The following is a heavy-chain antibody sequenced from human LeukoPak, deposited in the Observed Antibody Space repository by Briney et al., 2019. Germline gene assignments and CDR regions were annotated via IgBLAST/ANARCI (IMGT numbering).Heavy chain of an antibody. CDR3: ARARNDYDSNGFSLLDY. V-gene: IGHV3-33*08. D-gene: IGHD3-22*01. J-gene: IGHJ4*02. Sequence: GGSLRLSCAVSGFTFSNYAMHWVRQASGKWLEWVAVIWYDGSNIYYADSVKGRFTISRDNSKNTLYLQLNSLRAEDTALYYCARARNDYDSNGFSLLDYWGQGTLVTVSS. CDR1: GFTFSNYA. CDR2: IWYDGSNI.